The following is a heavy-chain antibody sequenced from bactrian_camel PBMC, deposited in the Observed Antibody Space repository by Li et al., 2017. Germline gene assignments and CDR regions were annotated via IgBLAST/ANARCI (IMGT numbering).Heavy chain of an antibody. CDR1: GFDFANTA. V-gene: IGHV3S40*01. D-gene: IGHD2*01. Sequence: VQLVESGGGSVHTGGSLTLSCAASGFDFANTAMQWVRQGPGKAVEWVSTFCPPGGGSRIRYAASVKGRFTISRDNAKNTVYLQMNSLKSEDTSQYYCATALGGAWWFDFGYWGQGTQVTVS. J-gene: IGHJ6*01. CDR2: FCPPGGGSRI. CDR3: ATALGGAWWFDFGY.